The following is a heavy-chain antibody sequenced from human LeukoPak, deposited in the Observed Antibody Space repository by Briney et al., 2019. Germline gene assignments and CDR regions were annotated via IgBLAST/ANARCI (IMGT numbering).Heavy chain of an antibody. J-gene: IGHJ4*02. Sequence: ASVKVSCKASGYTFASYGISWVRQAPGQGLEWMGWISAYNGNTNYAQKLQGRVTMTTDTSTSTAYMELSRLRSDDTAVYYCARGPYYDSSGYYYDYWGQGTLVTVSS. CDR1: GYTFASYG. D-gene: IGHD3-22*01. CDR2: ISAYNGNT. V-gene: IGHV1-18*01. CDR3: ARGPYYDSSGYYYDY.